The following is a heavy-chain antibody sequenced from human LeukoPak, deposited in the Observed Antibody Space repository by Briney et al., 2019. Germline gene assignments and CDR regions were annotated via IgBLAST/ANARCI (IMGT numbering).Heavy chain of an antibody. J-gene: IGHJ4*02. CDR3: AREPTYTSSWYTSCDY. V-gene: IGHV3-48*01. Sequence: GGSLRLSCAASGFTFSNYNMNWVRQAPGKGLEWVSYVTLSSTTIYYADSVKGRFTISRDNAKNSLYLQMNSLRAEDTAVYYCAREPTYTSSWYTSCDYWGQGTLVTVSS. D-gene: IGHD6-13*01. CDR1: GFTFSNYN. CDR2: VTLSSTTI.